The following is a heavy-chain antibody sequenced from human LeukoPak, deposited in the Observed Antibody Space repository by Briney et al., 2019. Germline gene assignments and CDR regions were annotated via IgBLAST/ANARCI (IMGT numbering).Heavy chain of an antibody. J-gene: IGHJ4*02. CDR3: TKGGDGHNSRFDY. Sequence: PGGSLRLSCAASGFTFNSYAMSWVRQAPGEALEWVSTISVSGGTTSYADSVKGRFTISRDNSKNSLYLQMNSLRAEDTAVYYCTKGGDGHNSRFDYWGQGTLVTVSS. V-gene: IGHV3-23*01. CDR1: GFTFNSYA. CDR2: ISVSGGTT. D-gene: IGHD5-24*01.